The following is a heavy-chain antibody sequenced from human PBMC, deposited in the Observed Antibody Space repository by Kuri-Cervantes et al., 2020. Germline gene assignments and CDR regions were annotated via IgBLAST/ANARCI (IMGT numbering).Heavy chain of an antibody. CDR2: INHSGST. Sequence: SETLSLTCAVYGGSFSGYYWSWIRQPPGKGLEWIGEINHSGSTNYNPSLKSRVTISVDRSKSQFSLKLSSVTAADTAVYYCAGLAVAGTFDYWGQGTLVTVSS. CDR3: AGLAVAGTFDY. D-gene: IGHD6-19*01. V-gene: IGHV4-34*01. J-gene: IGHJ4*02. CDR1: GGSFSGYY.